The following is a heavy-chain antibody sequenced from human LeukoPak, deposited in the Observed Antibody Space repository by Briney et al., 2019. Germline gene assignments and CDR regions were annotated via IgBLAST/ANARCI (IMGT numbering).Heavy chain of an antibody. CDR2: MKGDGSEI. CDR1: GFTFSTYW. V-gene: IGHV3-7*01. J-gene: IGHJ3*02. Sequence: GGSLRLSCAASGFTFSTYWMTWVRQAPGKGLEWVANMKGDGSEIYYVDSVKGRFTISRDNAENLLYLQMNSLRAEDTAVYYCARPGYTAGYDIWGQGTLVTVSS. CDR3: ARPGYTAGYDI. D-gene: IGHD3-9*01.